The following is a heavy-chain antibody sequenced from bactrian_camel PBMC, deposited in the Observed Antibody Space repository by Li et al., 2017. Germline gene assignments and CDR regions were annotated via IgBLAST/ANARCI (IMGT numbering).Heavy chain of an antibody. CDR2: INDANHNGLT. Sequence: VQLVESGGGLVQPGESLSLSCVVSGLTFAAYAWTWARQAPGKGFEWVATINDANHNGLTAYAPFAEGRFTISRDDAKNTLYLQLNSLKIEDTAKYYCKKSFLNIDGPMSLGTQVTVS. CDR1: GLTFAAYA. V-gene: IGHV3S44*01. J-gene: IGHJ4*01.